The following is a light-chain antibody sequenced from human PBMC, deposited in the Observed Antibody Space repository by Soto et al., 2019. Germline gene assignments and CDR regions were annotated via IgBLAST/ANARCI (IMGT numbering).Light chain of an antibody. CDR1: SSDVGAYNY. J-gene: IGLJ1*01. V-gene: IGLV2-14*01. CDR2: EVS. CDR3: SSYTTSSTLPIV. Sequence: QSALTQPASVSGSPGQSITISCTGTSSDVGAYNYVSWYQHHPGKAPKLMIYEVSNRPSGVSNRFSGSKSGNTASLTISGLQAEDEADYYCSSYTTSSTLPIVFATGTKVTVL.